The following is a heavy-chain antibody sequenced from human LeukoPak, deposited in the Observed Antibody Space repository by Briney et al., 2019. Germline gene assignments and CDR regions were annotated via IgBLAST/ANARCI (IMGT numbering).Heavy chain of an antibody. D-gene: IGHD4-17*01. CDR1: GFSLSSYA. Sequence: GGSLRLSCAASGFSLSSYAIHWVRQAPGKGLEWVAVTSYDGSNKDYADSVKGRFTVSRDNSKNTLYVQMNSLRAEDTAVYHCARDLLPYGVATLGAFDIWGQGTMVTVSS. J-gene: IGHJ3*02. V-gene: IGHV3-30*04. CDR2: TSYDGSNK. CDR3: ARDLLPYGVATLGAFDI.